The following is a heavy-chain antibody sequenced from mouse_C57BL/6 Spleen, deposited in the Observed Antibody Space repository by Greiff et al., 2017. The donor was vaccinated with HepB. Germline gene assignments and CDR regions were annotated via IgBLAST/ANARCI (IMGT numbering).Heavy chain of an antibody. Sequence: VQLQQSGPELVKPGASVKISCKASGYAFSSSWMNWVKQRPGKGLEWIGRIYPGDGDTNYNGKFKGKATLTADKSSSTAYMQLSSLTSEDSAVYFCARRDGYHYYFDYWGQGTTLTVSS. D-gene: IGHD2-3*01. CDR2: IYPGDGDT. CDR1: GYAFSSSW. J-gene: IGHJ2*01. V-gene: IGHV1-82*01. CDR3: ARRDGYHYYFDY.